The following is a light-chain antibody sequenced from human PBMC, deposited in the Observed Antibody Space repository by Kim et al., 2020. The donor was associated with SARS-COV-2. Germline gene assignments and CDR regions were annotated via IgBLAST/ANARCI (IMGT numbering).Light chain of an antibody. J-gene: IGKJ4*01. V-gene: IGKV1-16*02. Sequence: ASEECTINITWRASQDIKHYLTWFQQKPGKAPKSLIYGTSNLRSGVPSKFSGSGTATDFTLTISSLQPEDFATYYYQQYKSYPRTFGGGTKLEIK. CDR2: GTS. CDR1: QDIKHY. CDR3: QQYKSYPRT.